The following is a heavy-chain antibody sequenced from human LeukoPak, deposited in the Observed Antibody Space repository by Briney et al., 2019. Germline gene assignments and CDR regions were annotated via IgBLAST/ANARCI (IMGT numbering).Heavy chain of an antibody. Sequence: SETLSLTCTVSGGSVSSYYWSWIRQPPGKGLEWIGYIYCSGSTNYNPSLKSRVTISVDTSKNQFSLNLSSVTAADTAVYYCARYSSGWRSFDIWGQGTMVTVSS. CDR1: GGSVSSYY. J-gene: IGHJ3*02. CDR2: IYCSGST. CDR3: ARYSSGWRSFDI. V-gene: IGHV4-59*02. D-gene: IGHD6-19*01.